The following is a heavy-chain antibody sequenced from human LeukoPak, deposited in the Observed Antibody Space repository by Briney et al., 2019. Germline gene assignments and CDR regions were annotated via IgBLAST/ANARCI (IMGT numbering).Heavy chain of an antibody. D-gene: IGHD6-19*01. J-gene: IGHJ4*02. V-gene: IGHV3-21*01. CDR2: ISSSSSYI. CDR1: GFTFSSYS. Sequence: GGSLRLSCAASGFTFSSYSMNWVRQAPGKGLEWVSSISSSSSYIYYADSVKGRFTTSRDNAKNSLYLQMNSLRAEDTAVYYCARDSGIAVAAEWGQGTLVTVSS. CDR3: ARDSGIAVAAE.